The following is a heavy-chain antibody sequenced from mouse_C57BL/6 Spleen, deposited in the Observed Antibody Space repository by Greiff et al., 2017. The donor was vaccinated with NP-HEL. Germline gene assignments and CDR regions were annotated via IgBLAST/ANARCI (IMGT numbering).Heavy chain of an antibody. CDR3: TTFITTVDGY. Sequence: EVQLKQSGAELVRPGASVKLSCTASGFNIKHDYMPWVKQRPEQGLAWIGWIDPENGDTEYASKFQGKATITPDTSTNTAYLQLSSPTSEDTAFYYCTTFITTVDGYWGQGTTLTVSS. V-gene: IGHV14-4*01. D-gene: IGHD1-1*01. CDR1: GFNIKHDY. J-gene: IGHJ2*01. CDR2: IDPENGDT.